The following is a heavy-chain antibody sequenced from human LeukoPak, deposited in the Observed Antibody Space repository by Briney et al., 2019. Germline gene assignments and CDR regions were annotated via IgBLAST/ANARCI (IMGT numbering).Heavy chain of an antibody. D-gene: IGHD2-2*01. V-gene: IGHV1-8*02. J-gene: IGHJ6*03. CDR3: ARGPLIPDCSSTSCRGPYYMDV. CDR2: MNPNCGNT. Sequence: ASVKVSCKASGYTFTSYGISWVRQATGQGVEWMGWMNPNCGNTGSAQKFQGRVTMTRNTSISTAYMELSSLRSEDTAVYYCARGPLIPDCSSTSCRGPYYMDVWGKGTTVTVS. CDR1: GYTFTSYG.